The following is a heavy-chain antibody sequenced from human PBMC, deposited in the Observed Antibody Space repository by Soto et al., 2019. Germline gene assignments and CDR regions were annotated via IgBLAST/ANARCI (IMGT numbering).Heavy chain of an antibody. CDR2: LSDSGGHT. D-gene: IGHD2-2*01. V-gene: IGHV3-23*01. Sequence: GQGLVSVPTLSDSGGHTYYADSVKGRFTISRDNSKNTLYLQMNSLRAEDTAVYYCAKDSQRVLGSAARVYGMDVWGQGTTVTVSS. J-gene: IGHJ6*02. CDR3: AKDSQRVLGSAARVYGMDV.